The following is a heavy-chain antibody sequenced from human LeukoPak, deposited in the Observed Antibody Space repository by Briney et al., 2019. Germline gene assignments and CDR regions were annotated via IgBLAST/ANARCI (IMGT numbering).Heavy chain of an antibody. CDR1: GYTFSSYD. J-gene: IGHJ4*02. CDR3: ASWEVGTTVTTSDY. V-gene: IGHV1-46*01. D-gene: IGHD4-17*01. CDR2: INPSGGST. Sequence: ASVKVSCKASGYTFSSYDINWVRQAPGQGLEWMGIINPSGGSTSYAQKFQGRVTMTRDTSTSTVYMELSSLRSEDTAVYYCASWEVGTTVTTSDYWGQGTLVTVSS.